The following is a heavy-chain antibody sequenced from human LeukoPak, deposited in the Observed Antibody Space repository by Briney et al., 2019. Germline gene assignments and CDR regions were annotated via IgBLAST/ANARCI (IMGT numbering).Heavy chain of an antibody. CDR1: GYSISSGYY. CDR2: IYHSGST. J-gene: IGHJ5*02. D-gene: IGHD6-19*01. Sequence: SETLSLTCTVSGYSISSGYYWGWIRQPPGKGLEWIGSIYHSGSTYYNPSLKSRVTISVDTSKNQFSLKLSSVTAADTAVYYCARGGRYSSGWYRDYDWFDPWGQGTLVTVSS. CDR3: ARGGRYSSGWYRDYDWFDP. V-gene: IGHV4-38-2*02.